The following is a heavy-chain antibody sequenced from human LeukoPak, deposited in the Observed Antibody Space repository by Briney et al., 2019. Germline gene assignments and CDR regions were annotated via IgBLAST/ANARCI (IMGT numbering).Heavy chain of an antibody. CDR3: ARDCSGGSCYGLDY. V-gene: IGHV3-30*02. D-gene: IGHD2-15*01. Sequence: GGSLRLSCAASGFTFSSYGMHWVRQAPGKGLEWVAFIRYDGSNKYYADSVKGRFTISRDNSKNTLYLQMNSLRAEDTAVYYCARDCSGGSCYGLDYWGQGTLVTVSS. CDR1: GFTFSSYG. CDR2: IRYDGSNK. J-gene: IGHJ4*02.